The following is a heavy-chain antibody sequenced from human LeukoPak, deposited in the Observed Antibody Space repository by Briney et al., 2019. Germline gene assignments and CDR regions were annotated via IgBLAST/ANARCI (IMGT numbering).Heavy chain of an antibody. CDR1: GFTFSSYS. D-gene: IGHD2-2*01. CDR2: ISSSSSYI. CDR3: ARVLGDCSSTSCSFDY. Sequence: PGGSLRLSCAASGFTFSSYSMNCVRQAPGKGLEWVSSISSSSSYIYYADSVKGRFTISRDNAKDSLYLQMTSPRAEDTAVYYCARVLGDCSSTSCSFDYWGQGTLVTVSS. J-gene: IGHJ4*02. V-gene: IGHV3-21*01.